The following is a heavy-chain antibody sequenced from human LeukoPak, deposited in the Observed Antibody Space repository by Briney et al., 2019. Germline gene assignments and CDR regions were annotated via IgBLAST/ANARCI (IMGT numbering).Heavy chain of an antibody. Sequence: SETLSLTCAAYGGSFSGFYWSWVRQPPGKGLEWIGEINHSGSTHYNPSFKSRVTILVDTSRNQFSLKLTSVTAADTAVYYCARGPDSGSHFAWFDPWGQGTLVTVSS. J-gene: IGHJ5*02. V-gene: IGHV4-34*01. CDR1: GGSFSGFY. CDR3: ARGPDSGSHFAWFDP. CDR2: INHSGST. D-gene: IGHD3-10*01.